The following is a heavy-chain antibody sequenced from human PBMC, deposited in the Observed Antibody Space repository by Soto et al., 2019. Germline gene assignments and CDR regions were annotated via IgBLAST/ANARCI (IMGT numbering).Heavy chain of an antibody. V-gene: IGHV4-39*01. J-gene: IGHJ4*02. D-gene: IGHD5-18*01. Sequence: QLQLQESGPGLVKPSETLSLTCTVSGGSISSSSYYWVWIRQPPGKGLEGVGSIYDSGSTYYTPSLKSRVTISVDTSENQFVLTLSAVSAADRAVYECPRAIRTAMVGYFDYWGQGTLVTLSS. CDR2: IYDSGST. CDR1: GGSISSSSYY. CDR3: PRAIRTAMVGYFDY.